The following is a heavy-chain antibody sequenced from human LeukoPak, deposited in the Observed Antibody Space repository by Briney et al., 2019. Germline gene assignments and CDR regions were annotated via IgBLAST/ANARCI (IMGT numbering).Heavy chain of an antibody. J-gene: IGHJ4*02. CDR3: ARDQRNLFDY. V-gene: IGHV1-46*01. CDR1: GYTFTSYY. D-gene: IGHD1-14*01. Sequence: ASVEVSCKASGYTFTSYYMHWVRQAPGQGLEWLGIINPSGDSTSYAQKFQGRVTMTRDTSTSTVYMELSSLRSEDTAVYYCARDQRNLFDYWGQGTLVTVSS. CDR2: INPSGDST.